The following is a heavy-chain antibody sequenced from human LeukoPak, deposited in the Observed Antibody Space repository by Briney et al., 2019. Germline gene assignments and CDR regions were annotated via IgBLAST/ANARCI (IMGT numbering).Heavy chain of an antibody. CDR1: GYTFTSYG. D-gene: IGHD3-10*01. CDR2: ISAYNGNT. CDR3: ARESVGAFRYYFDY. J-gene: IGHJ4*02. Sequence: ASVKVSCKASGYTFTSYGISWVRQAPGQGLEWMGWISAYNGNTNYAQKLQGRVTMTTDTSTSTAYMELRSLRSEDTAVYYCARESVGAFRYYFDYWGQGTLVTVSS. V-gene: IGHV1-18*01.